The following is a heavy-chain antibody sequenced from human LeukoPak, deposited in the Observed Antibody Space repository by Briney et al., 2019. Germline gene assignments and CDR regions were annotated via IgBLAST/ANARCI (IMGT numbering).Heavy chain of an antibody. CDR1: GFTFSNYG. Sequence: PGGSLRLSCAASGFTFSNYGMHWVRQAPGKGLEWVSAISGSGGSTYYADSVKGRFTISRDNSKNTLYLQMNSLRAEDTAVYYCAKNRKDIVVVPAAHDYWGQGTLVTVSS. CDR2: ISGSGGST. D-gene: IGHD2-2*01. CDR3: AKNRKDIVVVPAAHDY. V-gene: IGHV3-23*01. J-gene: IGHJ4*02.